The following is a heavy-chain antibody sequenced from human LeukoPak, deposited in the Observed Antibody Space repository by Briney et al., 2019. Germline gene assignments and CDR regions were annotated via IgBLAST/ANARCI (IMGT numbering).Heavy chain of an antibody. CDR2: INHCGST. V-gene: IGHV4-39*07. CDR3: ARGGYPFDY. CDR1: GGSISGTDLY. J-gene: IGHJ4*02. D-gene: IGHD6-25*01. Sequence: PSETLSLTCTVSGGSISGTDLYWGWIRQLPGKGLEWIGEINHCGSTNYNPSLKSRVTISVDTSKNQFSLKLSSVTAADTAVYYCARGGYPFDYWGQGTLVTVSS.